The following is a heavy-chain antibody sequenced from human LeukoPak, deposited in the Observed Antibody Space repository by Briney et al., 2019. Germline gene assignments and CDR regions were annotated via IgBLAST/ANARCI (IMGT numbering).Heavy chain of an antibody. D-gene: IGHD6-19*01. V-gene: IGHV4-59*01. CDR3: ARRSSGWYYFDY. J-gene: IGHJ4*02. Sequence: PSETLSLTCTVSGGSISPYYWSWIRQPPGKGLEWIGYIYYSGSTNYNPSLKSRVTISVDTSKNQFSLKLSSVTAADTAVYCCARRSSGWYYFDYWGQGTLVTVSS. CDR1: GGSISPYY. CDR2: IYYSGST.